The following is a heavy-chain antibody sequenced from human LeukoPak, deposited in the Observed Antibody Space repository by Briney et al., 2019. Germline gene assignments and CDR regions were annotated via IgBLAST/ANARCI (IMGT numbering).Heavy chain of an antibody. Sequence: GASVKVSCKASGGTFSSYAISWVRQAPGQGLEWMGGIIPIFGTANYAQKFQGRVTITADESTSTAYMELSSLRSEDTAVYYCARDRGSSWPLSWFDPWGRGTLVTVSS. CDR1: GGTFSSYA. D-gene: IGHD6-13*01. V-gene: IGHV1-69*01. CDR2: IIPIFGTA. CDR3: ARDRGSSWPLSWFDP. J-gene: IGHJ5*02.